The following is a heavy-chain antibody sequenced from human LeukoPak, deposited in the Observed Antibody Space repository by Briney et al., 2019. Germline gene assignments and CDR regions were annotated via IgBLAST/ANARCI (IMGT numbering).Heavy chain of an antibody. CDR3: ARVGDHFHWNLDL. CDR1: GFSVSTKY. Sequence: AGSLRLSCAASGFSVSTKYMNWVRQAPGKGLEWVSIIYSGATTYYADSVKGRFTISRDTSKNTASLQMNSLRAEDTAVYFCARVGDHFHWNLDLWGRGTLVSVSS. V-gene: IGHV3-53*01. J-gene: IGHJ2*01. D-gene: IGHD3-3*02. CDR2: IYSGATT.